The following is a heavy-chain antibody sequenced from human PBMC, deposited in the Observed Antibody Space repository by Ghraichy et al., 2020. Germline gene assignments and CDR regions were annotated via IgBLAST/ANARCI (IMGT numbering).Heavy chain of an antibody. V-gene: IGHV3-53*01. CDR1: EFTVCSKY. Sequence: LSLTCAASEFTVCSKYMSWVRQAPGKGLEWVSVIYSGGSTYYADSVKGRFTISRDNSKNTLYLQMNSLRAEDTAVYYCATQSTAYTFTSSLHYWGQGTLVTVSS. CDR2: IYSGGST. D-gene: IGHD3-16*02. J-gene: IGHJ4*02. CDR3: ATQSTAYTFTSSLHY.